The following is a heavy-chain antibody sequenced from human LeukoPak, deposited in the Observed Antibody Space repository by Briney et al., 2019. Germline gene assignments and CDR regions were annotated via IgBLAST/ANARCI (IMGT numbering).Heavy chain of an antibody. J-gene: IGHJ4*02. Sequence: GGSLRLSCAASGLTFSDYYMTWIRQAPGKGLEWVAYISSSGSTIYSADSVKGRFTVSRDNAKNSLFLHMNSLRAEDTAIYYCAIQITMIVVVPYFGYWGQGTLVTVSS. V-gene: IGHV3-11*04. D-gene: IGHD3-22*01. CDR2: ISSSGSTI. CDR3: AIQITMIVVVPYFGY. CDR1: GLTFSDYY.